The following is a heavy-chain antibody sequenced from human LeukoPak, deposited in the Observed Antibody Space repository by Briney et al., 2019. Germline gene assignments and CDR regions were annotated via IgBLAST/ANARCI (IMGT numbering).Heavy chain of an antibody. V-gene: IGHV1-2*02. Sequence: ASVTVSCKTSGYTFTDYYIHWVRQAPGQGLEWMGWINPKSGGTHFAQKFQGRVIITRDRSDDTAYMELNSLRSDDTAVYYCASADLIYCSITNCLSFDFWGQGTLVTVSS. J-gene: IGHJ4*02. D-gene: IGHD2-2*01. CDR1: GYTFTDYY. CDR2: INPKSGGT. CDR3: ASADLIYCSITNCLSFDF.